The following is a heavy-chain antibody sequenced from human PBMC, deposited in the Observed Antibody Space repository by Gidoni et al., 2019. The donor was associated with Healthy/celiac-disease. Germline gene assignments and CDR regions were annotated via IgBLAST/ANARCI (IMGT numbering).Heavy chain of an antibody. V-gene: IGHV4-39*01. Sequence: QLQLQESGPGLVKPSETLSLTCTVSGGSISSSSYYWGWIRQPPGKGLEWIGSIYYSGSTYYNPSLKSRVTISVDTSKNQFSLKLSSVTAADTAVYYCARAIAVAGDYFDYWGQGTLVTVSS. J-gene: IGHJ4*02. D-gene: IGHD6-19*01. CDR3: ARAIAVAGDYFDY. CDR2: IYYSGST. CDR1: GGSISSSSYY.